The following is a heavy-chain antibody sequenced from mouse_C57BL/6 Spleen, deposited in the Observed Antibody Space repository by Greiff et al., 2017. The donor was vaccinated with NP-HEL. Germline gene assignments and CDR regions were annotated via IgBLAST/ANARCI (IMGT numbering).Heavy chain of an antibody. CDR2: IDPETGGT. CDR3: TRGYYYGSSPFYVDY. V-gene: IGHV1-15*01. CDR1: GYTFTDYE. D-gene: IGHD1-1*01. J-gene: IGHJ2*01. Sequence: VQLQQSGAELVRPGASVTLSCKASGYTFTDYEMHWVKQTPVHGLEWIGAIDPETGGTAYNQKFKGKAILTADKSSSTAYMELRSLTSEDSAVYYCTRGYYYGSSPFYVDYWGQGTTLTVSS.